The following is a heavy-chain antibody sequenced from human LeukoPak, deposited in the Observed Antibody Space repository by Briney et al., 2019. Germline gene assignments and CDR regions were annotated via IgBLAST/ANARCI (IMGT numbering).Heavy chain of an antibody. CDR2: ISGIGGST. V-gene: IGHV3-23*01. J-gene: IGHJ4*02. D-gene: IGHD2-2*01. Sequence: GGSLRLSCAASGFTFSNYAMSWVRQAPGKGLEWVSVISGIGGSTYYADSVKGRFTISRDNSKNTLYLQMNSLRAEDTAVYYCAKDRGYCSSTSCPQVFDYWGQGTLVTVSS. CDR3: AKDRGYCSSTSCPQVFDY. CDR1: GFTFSNYA.